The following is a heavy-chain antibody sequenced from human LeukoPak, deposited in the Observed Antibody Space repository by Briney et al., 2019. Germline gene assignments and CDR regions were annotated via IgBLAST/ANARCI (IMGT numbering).Heavy chain of an antibody. V-gene: IGHV1-18*01. Sequence: ASVKVSCKASGYTFTSSGISCVRQAPGQGLEWMGWISAYNGNTNYAQKLQGRVTMTTDTSTSTAYMELRSLRSDDAAVYYCARVTMVRGVIMGDWGQGTLVTVSS. J-gene: IGHJ4*02. CDR3: ARVTMVRGVIMGD. D-gene: IGHD3-10*01. CDR2: ISAYNGNT. CDR1: GYTFTSSG.